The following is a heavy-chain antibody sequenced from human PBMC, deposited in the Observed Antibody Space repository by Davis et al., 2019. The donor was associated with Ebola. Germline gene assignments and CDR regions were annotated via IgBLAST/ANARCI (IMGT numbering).Heavy chain of an antibody. CDR2: INHSGST. V-gene: IGHV4-34*01. Sequence: SETLSLTCAVYGGSFSGYYWSWIRQPPGKGLEWIGEINHSGSTNYNPSLKSRVTISVDTSKNQFSLKLSSVTAADTAVYYCARGSAARYYYYYGMDVWGQGTMVTVSS. J-gene: IGHJ6*02. CDR3: ARGSAARYYYYYGMDV. D-gene: IGHD6-6*01. CDR1: GGSFSGYY.